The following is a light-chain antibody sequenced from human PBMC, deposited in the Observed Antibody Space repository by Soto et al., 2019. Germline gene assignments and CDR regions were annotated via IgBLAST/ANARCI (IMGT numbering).Light chain of an antibody. CDR2: GAS. CDR3: QQYGSSPFT. V-gene: IGKV3-20*01. CDR1: QSVTSSY. Sequence: EVVLTQSPGTLSLSPGERATLSCRASQSVTSSYLAWYQQKPGQAPRLLIYGASSRATGIPDRFSGSASGTDFTLTISRLEPEDFAVYYCQQYGSSPFTFGPGTQVDI. J-gene: IGKJ3*01.